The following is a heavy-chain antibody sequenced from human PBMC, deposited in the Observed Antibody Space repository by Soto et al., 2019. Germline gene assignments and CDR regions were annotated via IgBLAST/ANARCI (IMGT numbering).Heavy chain of an antibody. CDR3: ARMFYHDPTFDL. CDR1: GFNFYDYY. CDR2: ITSGVTTV. J-gene: IGHJ5*02. Sequence: QVQLVESGGGLVKPGGSLRLSCAASGFNFYDYYMNWIRQTPGKGLEWVSSITSGVTTVSYADSVQGRFTISRDDALNSVFLQLHSLRADDTAVYYCARMFYHDPTFDLWGPGILVTVS. D-gene: IGHD3-16*01. V-gene: IGHV3-11*01.